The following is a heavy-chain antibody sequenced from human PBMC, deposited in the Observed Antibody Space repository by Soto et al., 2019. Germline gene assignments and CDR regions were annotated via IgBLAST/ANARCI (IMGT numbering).Heavy chain of an antibody. CDR1: GDSISDYF. D-gene: IGHD6-19*01. Sequence: QVQLQESGPGLVKPSETLSLTCTVSGDSISDYFWSWIRQPPGKGLEWIGFVRYSGSTSYKPSLNSPVTISLDTSRRQFSLKLSSVTAADTAVYYCATTARNTVTGTVLHYWGQGTLVTVSS. CDR3: ATTARNTVTGTVLHY. V-gene: IGHV4-59*08. J-gene: IGHJ4*02. CDR2: VRYSGST.